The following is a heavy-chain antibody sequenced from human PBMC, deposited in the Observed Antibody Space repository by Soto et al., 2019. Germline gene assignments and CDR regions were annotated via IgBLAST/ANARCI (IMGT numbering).Heavy chain of an antibody. CDR2: IDPSDSYT. CDR3: ARYSSSSLYYYYGMDV. Sequence: PGESLKISCKGSGYSFTSYWISWVRQMPGKGLEWMGRIDPSDSYTNYSPSFQGHVTISADKSISTAYLQWSSLKASDTAMYYCARYSSSSLYYYYGMDVWGQGTTVTV. V-gene: IGHV5-10-1*01. CDR1: GYSFTSYW. D-gene: IGHD6-6*01. J-gene: IGHJ6*02.